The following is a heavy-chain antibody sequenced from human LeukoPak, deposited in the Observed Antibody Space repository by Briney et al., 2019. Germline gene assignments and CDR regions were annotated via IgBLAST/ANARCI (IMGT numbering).Heavy chain of an antibody. J-gene: IGHJ4*02. CDR1: GGSFSGYY. D-gene: IGHD3-10*01. V-gene: IGHV4-34*01. CDR2: INHSGST. CDR3: ARIRYYGSGFDY. Sequence: SETPSLTCAVYGGSFSGYYWSWIRQPPGKGLEWIGEINHSGSTNYNPSLKSRVTISVDTSKNQFSLKLSSVTAADTAVYYCARIRYYGSGFDYWGQGTLVTVSS.